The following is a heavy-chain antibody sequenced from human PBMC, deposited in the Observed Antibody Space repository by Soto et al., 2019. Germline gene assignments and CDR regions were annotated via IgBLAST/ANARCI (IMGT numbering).Heavy chain of an antibody. Sequence: QVQLQESGPGLVKPSQTLSLTCTVSGGSISSGDYYWSWIRQPPGKGLEWIGYIYYSGSTYYNPCLKSRVTISVDTYKHQFSLKLSSVTAADTAVYYCAREGPETTVAFDIWGQGTMVTVSS. D-gene: IGHD4-17*01. J-gene: IGHJ3*02. CDR3: AREGPETTVAFDI. CDR1: GGSISSGDYY. CDR2: IYYSGST. V-gene: IGHV4-30-4*01.